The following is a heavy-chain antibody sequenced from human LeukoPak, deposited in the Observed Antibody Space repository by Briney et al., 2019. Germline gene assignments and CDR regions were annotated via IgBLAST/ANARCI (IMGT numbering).Heavy chain of an antibody. Sequence: GGSLRLSCAASGFTFSRSWMSWVRQAPGKGLEWVANIKEDGSEKNYVDSVKGRFTISRDNTKNSLFLQMNSLRVEDTAVHYCARDAGWNRFDYWGQGTLVTVSS. CDR2: IKEDGSEK. V-gene: IGHV3-7*01. D-gene: IGHD1-1*01. CDR3: ARDAGWNRFDY. J-gene: IGHJ4*02. CDR1: GFTFSRSW.